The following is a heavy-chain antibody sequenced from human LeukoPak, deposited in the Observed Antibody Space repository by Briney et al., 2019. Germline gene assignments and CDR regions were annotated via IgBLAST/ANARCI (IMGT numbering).Heavy chain of an antibody. Sequence: PGGSLRLSCAASGFTFDNYAMHWVRQAPGKGLEWASGISWNSGNIGYADSVKGRFTISRDNAKNSLFLQMNSLRPEDTALYYCAKETFDYWGQGTLVTVSS. CDR2: ISWNSGNI. CDR3: AKETFDY. V-gene: IGHV3-9*01. CDR1: GFTFDNYA. J-gene: IGHJ4*02.